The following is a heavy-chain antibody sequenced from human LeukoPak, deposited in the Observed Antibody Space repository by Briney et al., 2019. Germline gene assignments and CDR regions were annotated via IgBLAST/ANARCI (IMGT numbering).Heavy chain of an antibody. J-gene: IGHJ4*02. D-gene: IGHD1-1*01. V-gene: IGHV3-74*01. CDR2: IINEGSDT. CDR1: GLTFSNQW. CDR3: ATKRGSHQERVSLDY. Sequence: QPGGSLRLSCVVSGLTFSNQWMHWVRQAPGKGLVWVSHIINEGSDTRYADSVKGRFTISRDNAKNTLYLQMNSLRAEDTAVYYCATKRGSHQERVSLDYWGQGTLVTVSS.